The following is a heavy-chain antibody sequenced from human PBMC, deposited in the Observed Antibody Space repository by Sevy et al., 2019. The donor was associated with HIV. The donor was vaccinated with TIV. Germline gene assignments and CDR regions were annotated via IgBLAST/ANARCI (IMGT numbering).Heavy chain of an antibody. Sequence: GGSLRLSCAASGFTLSNYGIHWVRQAPGKGLEWVAAIWYDGSNEKYADSVRGRFTISRDNSRNTVSLQMNSLRVEDTAVYYCAKDTRYGSGSSANYYVMDVWGQGTTVTVSS. D-gene: IGHD3-10*01. CDR2: IWYDGSNE. J-gene: IGHJ6*02. CDR1: GFTLSNYG. CDR3: AKDTRYGSGSSANYYVMDV. V-gene: IGHV3-33*06.